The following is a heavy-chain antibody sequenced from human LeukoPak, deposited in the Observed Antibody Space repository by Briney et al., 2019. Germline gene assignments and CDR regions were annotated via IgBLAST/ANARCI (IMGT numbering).Heavy chain of an antibody. V-gene: IGHV4-59*01. CDR1: GGSISSYY. CDR3: ARIGCGGDCYAVRAFDI. J-gene: IGHJ3*02. CDR2: IYYSGST. D-gene: IGHD2-21*02. Sequence: PSETLSLTCTVSGGSISSYYWSWIRQPPGKGLEWIGYIYYSGSTNYNPSLKSRDTISVDTSKNQFSLKLSSVTAADTAVYYCARIGCGGDCYAVRAFDIWGQGTMVTVSS.